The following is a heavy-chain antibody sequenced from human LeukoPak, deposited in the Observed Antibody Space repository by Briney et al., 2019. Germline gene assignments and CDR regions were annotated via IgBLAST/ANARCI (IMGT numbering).Heavy chain of an antibody. CDR2: IKQVGSEK. V-gene: IGHV3-7*01. CDR3: ATVGSSWYGARNNWFDP. D-gene: IGHD6-13*01. Sequence: GGSLRLSCAAAGFIFSSYWMSWVRQAAGKGLGWVAKIKQVGSEKYYVDSVKGRFTISRATAKNSLYVQMRRRTGEDTSVTYCATVGSSWYGARNNWFDPWGQRTLVTVAS. J-gene: IGHJ5*02. CDR1: GFIFSSYW.